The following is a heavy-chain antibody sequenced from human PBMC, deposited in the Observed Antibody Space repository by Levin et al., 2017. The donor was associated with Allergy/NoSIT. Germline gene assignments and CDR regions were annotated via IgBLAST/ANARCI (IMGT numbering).Heavy chain of an antibody. D-gene: IGHD6-19*01. CDR3: ARVGVAGYTSVWCDP. Sequence: PSQTLSLTCTVSGGSISSYYWSWIRQPPGKGLEWIGYIYYSGSTNYNPSLKSRVTISVDTSKNQFSLKLSSVTAADTAVYYCARVGVAGYTSVWCDPWGQGTLVTVSS. V-gene: IGHV4-59*01. CDR1: GGSISSYY. CDR2: IYYSGST. J-gene: IGHJ5*02.